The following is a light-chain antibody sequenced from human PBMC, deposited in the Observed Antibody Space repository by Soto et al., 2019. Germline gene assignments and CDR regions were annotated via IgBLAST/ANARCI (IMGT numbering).Light chain of an antibody. J-gene: IGLJ2*01. CDR2: EVN. CDR3: SSYGGNNNVV. V-gene: IGLV2-8*01. CDR1: SSDVGAYTY. Sequence: QSVLTQPPSASGSPGQSVTISCIGTSSDVGAYTYVSWYQQHPGKAPKLMIYEVNKRPSGVPDRFSGSKSGNTASLTVSGLHAEDEADYYCSSYGGNNNVVFGGGTKLTVL.